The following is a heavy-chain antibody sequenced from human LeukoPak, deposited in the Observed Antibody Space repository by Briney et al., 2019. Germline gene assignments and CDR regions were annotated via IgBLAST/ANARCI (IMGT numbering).Heavy chain of an antibody. D-gene: IGHD6-19*01. Sequence: ASVKVSCKASGYTFTNNYLHWVRQAPGQGLEWMGMIYPRDGSTSYAQNFQGRVTVTRDTSTGTFYMELSSLRSEDTAVYYCARDRSAWSYSFDYWGQGTLVTVSS. CDR2: IYPRDGST. CDR3: ARDRSAWSYSFDY. J-gene: IGHJ4*02. CDR1: GYTFTNNY. V-gene: IGHV1-46*01.